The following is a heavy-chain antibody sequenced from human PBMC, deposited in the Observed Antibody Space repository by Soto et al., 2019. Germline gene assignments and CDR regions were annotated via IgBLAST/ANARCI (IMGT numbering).Heavy chain of an antibody. Sequence: GGSLRLSCAASGFTFSSYGMDWVRQAPGKGLEWVAVISYDGSNKYYADSVKGRFTISRDNSKNTLYLQMNSLRAEDTAVYYCAKVHHPSRIPSSSVVITTPFDYWGQGTLVTSPQ. V-gene: IGHV3-30*18. D-gene: IGHD3-22*01. J-gene: IGHJ4*02. CDR3: AKVHHPSRIPSSSVVITTPFDY. CDR2: ISYDGSNK. CDR1: GFTFSSYG.